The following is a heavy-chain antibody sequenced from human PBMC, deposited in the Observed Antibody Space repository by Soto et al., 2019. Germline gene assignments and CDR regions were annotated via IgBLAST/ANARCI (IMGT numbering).Heavy chain of an antibody. CDR1: GFTFSTYW. Sequence: EVQVVESGGGLVQPGGSLRLSCAASGFTFSTYWMHWVRQAPGKGLVWVSMINGDGSTTTYADSVKGRFTISRDNAKNTLYLQMNILRAEDTAIYYCVKGSPRDYWGQATLVTVSS. CDR3: VKGSPRDY. J-gene: IGHJ4*02. D-gene: IGHD2-15*01. V-gene: IGHV3-74*01. CDR2: INGDGSTT.